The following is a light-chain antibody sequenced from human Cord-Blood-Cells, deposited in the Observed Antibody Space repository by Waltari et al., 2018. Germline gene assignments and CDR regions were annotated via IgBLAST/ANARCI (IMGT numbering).Light chain of an antibody. J-gene: IGKJ4*01. CDR2: GAS. CDR3: QQYGSSPLT. CDR1: QSVSSSY. V-gene: IGKV3-20*01. Sequence: EIVLTQSPGTLSLSPGERATLSARASQSVSSSYLAWYQQKPGQAPRLLIYGASRRATGIPDRFSGSGSGTDFTLTISRLEPEDFAVYYCQQYGSSPLTFGGGTKVEIK.